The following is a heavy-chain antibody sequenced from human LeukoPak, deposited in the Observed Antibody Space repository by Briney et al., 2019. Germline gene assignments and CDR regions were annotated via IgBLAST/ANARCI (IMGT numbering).Heavy chain of an antibody. Sequence: SVKVSCKASGGTFSSYAISWVRQAPGQGLEWMGGIIPIFGTANYAQKFQGRVTITTDESTSTAYMELSSLRSDDTAVYYCARDNNWNYVSWFDPWGQGTLVTVSS. J-gene: IGHJ5*02. CDR3: ARDNNWNYVSWFDP. CDR2: IIPIFGTA. D-gene: IGHD1-7*01. CDR1: GGTFSSYA. V-gene: IGHV1-69*05.